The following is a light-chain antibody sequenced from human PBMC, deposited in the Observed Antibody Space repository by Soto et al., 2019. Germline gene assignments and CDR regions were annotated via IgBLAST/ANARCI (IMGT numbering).Light chain of an antibody. CDR2: GDN. CDR1: NSNIGASND. Sequence: QSVLTQPPSVSGAPGQRVTISCTGGNSNIGASNDVHWYQQIPGTAPKLLIYGDNNRPPGVPDRFSGSKSGTSASLAITGLQAEDEADYYCHSYDSSLSGSVFGGGTKLTVL. J-gene: IGLJ3*02. V-gene: IGLV1-40*01. CDR3: HSYDSSLSGSV.